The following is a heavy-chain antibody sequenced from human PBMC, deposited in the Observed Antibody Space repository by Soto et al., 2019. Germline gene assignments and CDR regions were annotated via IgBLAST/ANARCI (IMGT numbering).Heavy chain of an antibody. CDR1: GDSISSDGYH. J-gene: IGHJ6*02. CDR2: VFYTGRA. Sequence: PSETLSLTCTVSGDSISSDGYHWSWIRQPPGKGLEWIGYVFYTGRANYNASLKSRVSISLDTSNYQFSLKLSSVTAADTAVYYCARDGDGRMTTNPYYYNGMDVWGPGTTVTVSS. CDR3: ARDGDGRMTTNPYYYNGMDV. D-gene: IGHD4-4*01. V-gene: IGHV4-61*08.